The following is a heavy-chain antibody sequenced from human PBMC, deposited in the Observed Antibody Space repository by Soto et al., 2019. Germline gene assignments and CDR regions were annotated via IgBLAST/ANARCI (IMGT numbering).Heavy chain of an antibody. CDR2: INHSGST. CDR1: GGSFSGYY. Sequence: SETLSLTCAVYGGSFSGYYWSWIRQPPGKGLEWIGEINHSGSTNYNPSLKSRVTISVDTSKNQFSLKLSSVTAADTAVYYCARALGDTVFGVFFYYYDGRDVGGQGTTVTVPS. CDR3: ARALGDTVFGVFFYYYDGRDV. J-gene: IGHJ6*02. D-gene: IGHD3-3*01. V-gene: IGHV4-34*01.